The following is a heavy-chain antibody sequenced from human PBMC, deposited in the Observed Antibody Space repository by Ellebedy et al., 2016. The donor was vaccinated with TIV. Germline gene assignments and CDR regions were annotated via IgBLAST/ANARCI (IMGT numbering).Heavy chain of an antibody. CDR1: GFTFSSYA. V-gene: IGHV3-23*01. CDR2: ITGSGDTT. Sequence: PGGSLRLSCTASGFTFSSYAMSWVRQAPGKGLEWVSGITGSGDTTYYADSVRGRFSISRDNSKNTLYLQMNSLRADDTAVYYCARGSRIHRGWGQGTLVTVSS. CDR3: ARGSRIHRG. J-gene: IGHJ4*02. D-gene: IGHD5-18*01.